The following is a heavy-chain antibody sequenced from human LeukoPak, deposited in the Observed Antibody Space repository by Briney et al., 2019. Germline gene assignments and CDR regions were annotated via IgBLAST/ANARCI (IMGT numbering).Heavy chain of an antibody. V-gene: IGHV4-4*07. CDR1: GGSIGSSY. J-gene: IGHJ4*02. CDR2: IYTSGST. Sequence: SETLSLTCTVSGGSIGSSYWSWIRQPAGKGLEWIGRIYTSGSTYYNPSLKSRVTMSVDTSKNQLFLKLSSVTAADTAVYYCARVKLTTVTPHDYWGQGTLVTVSS. CDR3: ARVKLTTVTPHDY. D-gene: IGHD4-11*01.